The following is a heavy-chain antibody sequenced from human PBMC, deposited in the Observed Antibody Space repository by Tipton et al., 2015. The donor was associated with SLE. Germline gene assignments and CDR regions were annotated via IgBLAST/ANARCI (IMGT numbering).Heavy chain of an antibody. CDR3: AGTAGRSVKLWYFDL. Sequence: TLSLTCSVYGDSLSGQYWSWIRQPPGKGLEWIGEVFRGGSTNYSPSLESRVTMSIDTSKNQFSLKLSSVTDVDTAVYYWAGTAGRSVKLWYFDLWGRGTLVTVSS. D-gene: IGHD5-18*01. CDR1: GDSLSGQY. CDR2: VFRGGST. V-gene: IGHV4-34*12. J-gene: IGHJ2*01.